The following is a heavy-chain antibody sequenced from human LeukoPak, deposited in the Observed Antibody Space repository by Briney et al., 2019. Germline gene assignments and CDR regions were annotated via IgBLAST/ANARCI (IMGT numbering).Heavy chain of an antibody. CDR1: GGSISSSSYY. V-gene: IGHV4-39*01. CDR3: ARQYVGYYDSSGPFDY. Sequence: SETLSLTCTVSGGSISSSSYYWGWIRQPPGKGLEWIGSIYYSGSTYYNPSLKSRVTISVDTSKNQFSLKLSSVTAADTAVYYCARQYVGYYDSSGPFDYWGQGTLVTVSS. CDR2: IYYSGST. D-gene: IGHD3-22*01. J-gene: IGHJ4*02.